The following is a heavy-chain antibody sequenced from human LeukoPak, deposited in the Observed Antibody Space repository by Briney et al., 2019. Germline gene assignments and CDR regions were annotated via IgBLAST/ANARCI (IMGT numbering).Heavy chain of an antibody. D-gene: IGHD1-26*01. J-gene: IGHJ5*02. CDR3: ARGPGSWFDP. CDR1: GGSISSGGYY. CDR2: IYHSGST. V-gene: IGHV4-30-2*01. Sequence: SETLSLTCTVSGGSISSGGYYWSWIRQPPGKGLEWIGYIYHSGSTYYNPSLKSRVTTSVDRSKNQFSLKLSSVTAADTAVYYCARGPGSWFDPWGQGTLVTVSS.